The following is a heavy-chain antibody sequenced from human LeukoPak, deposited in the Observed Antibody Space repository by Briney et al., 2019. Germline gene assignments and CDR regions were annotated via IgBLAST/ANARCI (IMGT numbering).Heavy chain of an antibody. J-gene: IGHJ4*02. V-gene: IGHV3-33*01. CDR2: IWYDGSNK. Sequence: GGSLRLSCAASGFTFSSFGMHWVRQAPGKGLEWVAVIWYDGSNKYYADSVKGRFTISRDNSKNTLYLQMNSLRAEDTAVYYCARDSVGATHFDNWGQGTLVTVSS. D-gene: IGHD1-26*01. CDR3: ARDSVGATHFDN. CDR1: GFTFSSFG.